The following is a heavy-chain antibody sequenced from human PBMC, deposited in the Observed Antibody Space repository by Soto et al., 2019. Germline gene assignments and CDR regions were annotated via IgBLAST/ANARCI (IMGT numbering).Heavy chain of an antibody. V-gene: IGHV3-23*01. CDR1: GFTFTSMA. CDR2: ISGGGSTT. Sequence: EVQLLESGGGLVQPEGSLRLSCEASGFTFTSMALSWVRQAPGKGLEWVSGISGGGSTTYYADSVKGRFTISRDNSKNTLYLQVSSLRAEDTAVYYCARDQAAGGTISRYFQDWGQGTLVTVSS. D-gene: IGHD6-13*01. CDR3: ARDQAAGGTISRYFQD. J-gene: IGHJ1*01.